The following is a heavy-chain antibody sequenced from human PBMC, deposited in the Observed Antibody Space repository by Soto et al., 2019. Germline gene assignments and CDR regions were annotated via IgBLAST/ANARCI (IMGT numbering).Heavy chain of an antibody. CDR3: ARDIPRSFVVVPAAMPSWLDP. V-gene: IGHV1-18*01. CDR1: GYTFTSYG. Sequence: ASVKVSCKASGYTFTSYGISWVRQAPGQGLEWMGWISAYNGNTNYAQKLQGRVTMTTDTSTSTAYMELRSLRSDDTAVYYCARDIPRSFVVVPAAMPSWLDPWGQGTLVTVSS. CDR2: ISAYNGNT. D-gene: IGHD2-2*01. J-gene: IGHJ5*02.